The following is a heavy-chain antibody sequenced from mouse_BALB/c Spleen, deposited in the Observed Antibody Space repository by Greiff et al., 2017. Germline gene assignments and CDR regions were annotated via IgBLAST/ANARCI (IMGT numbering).Heavy chain of an antibody. D-gene: IGHD2-1*01. Sequence: DVKLVESGGGLVQPGGSLKLSCAASGFTFSSYTMSWVRQTPEKRLEWVAYISNGGGSTYYPDTVKGRFTISRDNAKNTLYLQMSSLKSEDTAMYYCARGKLWGYYAMDYWGQGTSVTVSS. CDR1: GFTFSSYT. J-gene: IGHJ4*01. CDR3: ARGKLWGYYAMDY. V-gene: IGHV5-12-2*01. CDR2: ISNGGGST.